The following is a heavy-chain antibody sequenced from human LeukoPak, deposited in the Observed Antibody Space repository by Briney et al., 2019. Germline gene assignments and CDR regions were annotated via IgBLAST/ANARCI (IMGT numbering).Heavy chain of an antibody. V-gene: IGHV3-15*01. CDR3: TTGYYDSSGYPVYYYYYYMDV. J-gene: IGHJ6*03. Sequence: GGSLRLSCAASGFTFSNAWMSWVRQAPGKGLEWVGRIKSKTDGGTTDYAAPVKGRFTISRDDSKNTLYLQMNSLKTEDTAVYYCTTGYYDSSGYPVYYYYYYMDVWGKGTTVTVSS. CDR2: IKSKTDGGTT. D-gene: IGHD3-22*01. CDR1: GFTFSNAW.